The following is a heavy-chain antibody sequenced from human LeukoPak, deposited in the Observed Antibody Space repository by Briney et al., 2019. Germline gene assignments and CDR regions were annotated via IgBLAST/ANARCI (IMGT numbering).Heavy chain of an antibody. J-gene: IGHJ3*02. CDR1: GYTFTKSY. CDR3: ARIRGGYNDAYDI. Sequence: ASVKVSCKASGYTFTKSYIHWVRQAPGQRLEWMGLINPGGDNTKYAQNFQGGVTMTSDTSARTVYMELSSLRSEDTAIYYCARIRGGYNDAYDIWGQGTVVTVPS. V-gene: IGHV1-46*01. CDR2: INPGGDNT. D-gene: IGHD5-24*01.